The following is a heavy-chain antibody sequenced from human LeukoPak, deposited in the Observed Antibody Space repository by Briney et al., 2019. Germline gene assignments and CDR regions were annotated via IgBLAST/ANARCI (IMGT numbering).Heavy chain of an antibody. CDR2: IRDSCEA. Sequence: GGSLRLSCAVSGFRVSDYCMSWVRQAPGKGLEWIGLIRDSCEAFYADFARGRFAISRDESENTLYLQMNSLRVEDTAVYFCARDRAANQDWVEFDPWGQGTPVIVSS. CDR1: GFRVSDYC. CDR3: ARDRAANQDWVEFDP. D-gene: IGHD3/OR15-3a*01. J-gene: IGHJ5*02. V-gene: IGHV3-66*03.